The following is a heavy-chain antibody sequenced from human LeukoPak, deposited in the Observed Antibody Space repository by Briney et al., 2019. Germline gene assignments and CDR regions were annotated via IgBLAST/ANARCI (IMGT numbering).Heavy chain of an antibody. J-gene: IGHJ4*02. CDR1: GYTFTSYY. CDR2: INPSGGKR. D-gene: IGHD6-19*01. V-gene: IGHV1-46*01. Sequence: ASVKVSCKASGYTFTSYYMNWVRQAPGQGLEWMGMINPSGGKRNYAQKFQGRVTMTTDTSASTVYMELSGLRSDDTAVYYCARGWSRYSSGWKYYFDYWGQGTLVTVSS. CDR3: ARGWSRYSSGWKYYFDY.